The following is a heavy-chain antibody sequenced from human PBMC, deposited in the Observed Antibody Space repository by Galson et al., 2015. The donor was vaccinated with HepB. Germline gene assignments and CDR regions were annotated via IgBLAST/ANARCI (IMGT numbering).Heavy chain of an antibody. V-gene: IGHV3-30-3*01. CDR2: ISYDGSNK. Sequence: SLRLSCAASGFTFSSYAMHWVRQAPGKGLEWVAVISYDGSNKYYADSVKGRFTISRDNSKNTLYLQMNSLRAEDTAVYYCASGITMIVVGRRLVGIQHWGQGTLVTVSS. CDR3: ASGITMIVVGRRLVGIQH. D-gene: IGHD3-22*01. CDR1: GFTFSSYA. J-gene: IGHJ1*01.